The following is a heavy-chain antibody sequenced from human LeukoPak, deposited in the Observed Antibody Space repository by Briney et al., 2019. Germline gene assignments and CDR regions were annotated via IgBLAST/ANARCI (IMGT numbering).Heavy chain of an antibody. CDR2: IRFDGSNK. CDR1: GFTFSNYG. V-gene: IGHV3-30*02. D-gene: IGHD6-19*01. CDR3: TRGQDSGWYAINDY. Sequence: GGSLRLSCAASGFTFSNYGMHLVRQVPGKGLEWVAFIRFDGSNKKYADSVKGRFTISRDNSKNTLYLQMNSLKTEDTAIYYCTRGQDSGWYAINDYWGQGTLVTVSS. J-gene: IGHJ4*02.